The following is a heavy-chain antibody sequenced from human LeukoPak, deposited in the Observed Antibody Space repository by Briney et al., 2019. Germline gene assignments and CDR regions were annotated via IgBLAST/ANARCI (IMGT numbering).Heavy chain of an antibody. D-gene: IGHD4-17*01. V-gene: IGHV4-59*01. CDR1: GGSISSYY. J-gene: IGHJ1*01. CDR2: IYYSGST. Sequence: PSETLSLTCTVSGGSISSYYWSWIRQPPGKGLEWIGYIYYSGSTNYNPSLKSRVTISVDTSKNQFSLKLSSVTAADTAVYYCASERIYGDGYFQHWGQGTLVTVSS. CDR3: ASERIYGDGYFQH.